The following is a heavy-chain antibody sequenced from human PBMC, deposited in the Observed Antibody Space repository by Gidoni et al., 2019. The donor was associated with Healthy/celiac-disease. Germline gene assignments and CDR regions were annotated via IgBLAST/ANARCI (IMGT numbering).Heavy chain of an antibody. J-gene: IGHJ3*02. CDR1: GGSISSYY. CDR2: IYYSGST. Sequence: QVQLQESGPGLVKPSETLSLTCTVSGGSISSYYWSWIRQPPGKGLEWIGYIYYSGSTNYNPSLKSRVTISVSTSKNQFSLKLRSVTAAATAVYYCARDRRYSYALQGDAFDIWGQGTMVTVSS. D-gene: IGHD5-18*01. CDR3: ARDRRYSYALQGDAFDI. V-gene: IGHV4-59*01.